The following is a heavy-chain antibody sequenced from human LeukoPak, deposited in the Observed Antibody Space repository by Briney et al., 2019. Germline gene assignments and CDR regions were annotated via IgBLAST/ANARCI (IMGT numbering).Heavy chain of an antibody. CDR3: AREMGGDFWSGYLNWFDP. J-gene: IGHJ5*02. CDR2: IIPIFGTA. CDR1: GGTFSSYA. Sequence: GASVKVSCKASGGTFSSYAISWVRQAPGQGLEWMGGIIPIFGTANYAQKFQGRVTITADKSTSTAYMELSSLRSEDTAVYYCAREMGGDFWSGYLNWFDPWGQGTLVTVSS. V-gene: IGHV1-69*06. D-gene: IGHD3-3*01.